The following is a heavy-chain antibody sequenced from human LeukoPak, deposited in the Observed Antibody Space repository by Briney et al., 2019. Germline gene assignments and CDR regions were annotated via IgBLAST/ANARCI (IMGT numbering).Heavy chain of an antibody. Sequence: ASVKVSCKASGYTFSSYYMHWVRQAPGQGLEWMAIINPSGGSTTYAQKVQSRVTMTRDTSTSTVFMELSSLRSEDTAVYYCARGPPGRVYDSSKRGLFDPWGQGTLVTVSS. V-gene: IGHV1-46*01. J-gene: IGHJ5*02. CDR1: GYTFSSYY. CDR2: INPSGGST. D-gene: IGHD3-22*01. CDR3: ARGPPGRVYDSSKRGLFDP.